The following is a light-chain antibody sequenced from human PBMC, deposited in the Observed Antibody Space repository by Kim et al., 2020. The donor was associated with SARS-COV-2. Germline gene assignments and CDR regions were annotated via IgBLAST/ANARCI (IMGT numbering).Light chain of an antibody. CDR2: DNN. CDR1: SSNIGQNY. J-gene: IGLJ2*01. Sequence: GQKVTISCPGRSSNIGQNYVSWYQQFPGTAPKLLIYDNNKRHSGIPDRFSGSKSGTSATLGITGLQTGDEADYYCGTWDSSLNGLVFGGGTQLTVL. V-gene: IGLV1-51*01. CDR3: GTWDSSLNGLV.